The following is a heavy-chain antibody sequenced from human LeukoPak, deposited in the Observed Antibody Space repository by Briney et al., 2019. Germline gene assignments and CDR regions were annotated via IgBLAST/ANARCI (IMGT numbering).Heavy chain of an antibody. Sequence: GGSLRLSCAASGFTFSDFGMIWVRQAPGKGLEWLASISFSSTYIYYAGSVKGRFTISRDNAKNSLYLQMNSLRAEDTAVYYCARPSYDSSGYYPVPGYYYYMDVWGKGTTVTVSS. J-gene: IGHJ6*03. CDR1: GFTFSDFG. D-gene: IGHD3-22*01. CDR3: ARPSYDSSGYYPVPGYYYYMDV. V-gene: IGHV3-21*01. CDR2: ISFSSTYI.